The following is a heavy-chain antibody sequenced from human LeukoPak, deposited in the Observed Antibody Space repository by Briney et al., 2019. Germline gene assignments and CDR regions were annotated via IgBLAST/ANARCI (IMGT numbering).Heavy chain of an antibody. CDR2: ISTSGSET. Sequence: PGGTLRLSCAASGFTFSNSGMSWVRQAPGKGLEGVSAISTSGSETHYADSVKGRFTIARDNSKNTMSLQMSSLRAEDTALYYCAKGSGNGYGSGPFDYWGQGTLVTVSS. V-gene: IGHV3-23*01. J-gene: IGHJ4*02. D-gene: IGHD3-10*01. CDR1: GFTFSNSG. CDR3: AKGSGNGYGSGPFDY.